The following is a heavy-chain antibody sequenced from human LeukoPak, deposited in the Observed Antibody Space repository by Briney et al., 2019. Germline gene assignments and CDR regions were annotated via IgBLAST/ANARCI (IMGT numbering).Heavy chain of an antibody. CDR3: ARVRGRSTWYGGGPDC. CDR1: GFTFSSYE. Sequence: GGSLRLSCAASGFTFSSYEMNWVRQAPGKGLEWVSYVSSSGSSIYYADSVKGRFTISRDNAKNSLDLQMNSLRVEDTAIYYCARVRGRSTWYGGGPDCWGQGTLVTVSS. D-gene: IGHD2-15*01. J-gene: IGHJ4*02. CDR2: VSSSGSSI. V-gene: IGHV3-48*03.